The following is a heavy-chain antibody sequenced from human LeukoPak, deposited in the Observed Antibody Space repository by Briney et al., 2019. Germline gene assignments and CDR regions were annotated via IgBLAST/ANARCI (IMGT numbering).Heavy chain of an antibody. CDR1: GFSFSNAW. Sequence: GGSLRLSCAASGFSFSNAWMSWVRQAPGKGLEWVGRIKSKTDGGTTDYAAPVKGRFTISRDDSKNTLYLQMNSLKTEDTAVYYCTTDGSPYCGGDCYYDYWGQGTLVTVSS. CDR3: TTDGSPYCGGDCYYDY. D-gene: IGHD2-21*02. V-gene: IGHV3-15*01. CDR2: IKSKTDGGTT. J-gene: IGHJ4*02.